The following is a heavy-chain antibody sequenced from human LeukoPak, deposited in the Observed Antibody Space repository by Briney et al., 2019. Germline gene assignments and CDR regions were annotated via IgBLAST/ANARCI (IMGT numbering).Heavy chain of an antibody. V-gene: IGHV4-31*03. CDR3: ARVSVAGYYTLIDY. CDR2: IYYSGST. J-gene: IGHJ4*02. D-gene: IGHD3-22*01. Sequence: PSETLSLTCTVSGGSISSGGYYWSWVRQQPGKGLEWNVYIYYSGSTYYNPSLKSRVTISVDTSKNQFSLKLSSVTAADTAVYYCARVSVAGYYTLIDYWGQGTLVTVSS. CDR1: GGSISSGGYY.